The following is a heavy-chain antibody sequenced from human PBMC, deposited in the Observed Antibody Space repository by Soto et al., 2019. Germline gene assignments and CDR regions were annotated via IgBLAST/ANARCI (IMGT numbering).Heavy chain of an antibody. V-gene: IGHV4-59*01. CDR3: ARDPYGFMRGMDV. D-gene: IGHD4-17*01. CDR1: DGSIGIYY. J-gene: IGHJ6*02. CDR2: IYYSGST. Sequence: ASVTLCLTCPVSDGSIGIYYWSWSRQNPGKGLEWIGYIYYSGSTNYNPSLKSRVTISVDTSKNQFSLKLSSVTAADTAVYYCARDPYGFMRGMDVWGQGTTVTVSS.